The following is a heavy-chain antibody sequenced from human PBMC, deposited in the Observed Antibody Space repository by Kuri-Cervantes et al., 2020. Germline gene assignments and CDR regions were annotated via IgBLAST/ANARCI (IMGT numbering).Heavy chain of an antibody. CDR1: GGSISSYY. V-gene: IGHV4-59*12. CDR2: IYYSGST. Sequence: SETLSLTCTVSGGSISSYYWSWIRQPPGKGLEWIGYIYYSGSTNYNPSLKSRVTISVDTSKNQFSLKLSSVTAADTAVYYCARGRRWSDTFDIWGQGTMVTVSS. J-gene: IGHJ3*02. D-gene: IGHD2-15*01. CDR3: ARGRRWSDTFDI.